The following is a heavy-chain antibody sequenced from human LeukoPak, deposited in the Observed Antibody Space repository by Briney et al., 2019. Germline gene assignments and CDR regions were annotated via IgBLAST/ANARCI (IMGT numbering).Heavy chain of an antibody. CDR1: GGSISSSSYY. CDR3: ARLGYCSGGSCYTYYGMDV. J-gene: IGHJ6*02. V-gene: IGHV4-39*01. Sequence: SETLSLTCTVSGGSISSSSYYWGWIRQPPGKGLEWIGSIYYSGSTYYNPPLKSRVTISVDTSKNQFSLKLSSVTAADTAVYYCARLGYCSGGSCYTYYGMDVWGQGTTVTVSS. D-gene: IGHD2-15*01. CDR2: IYYSGST.